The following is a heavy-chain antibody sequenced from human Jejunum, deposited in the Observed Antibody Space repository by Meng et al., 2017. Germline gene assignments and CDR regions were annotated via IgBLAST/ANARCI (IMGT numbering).Heavy chain of an antibody. V-gene: IGHV4-59*08. J-gene: IGHJ2*01. D-gene: IGHD3-16*01. CDR3: ARQWGGKFFYFDL. CDR1: GYSLSGNY. CDR2: MWHSGSA. Sequence: QVQLQVSGPGLVKPSETLSLTCTVSGYSLSGNYWSWIRQPPGKGLGWIGYMWHSGSATYNPSLESRVTISVDTSKKQFSLNLRSVTAADTAVYYCARQWGGKFFYFDLWGRGILVTVSS.